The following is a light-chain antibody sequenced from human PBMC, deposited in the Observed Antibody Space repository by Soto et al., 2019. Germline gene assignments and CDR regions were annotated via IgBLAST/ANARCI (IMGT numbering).Light chain of an antibody. CDR2: EVS. V-gene: IGLV2-14*01. CDR3: SSYTGSNTLEI. J-gene: IGLJ1*01. CDR1: SSDIGSHDY. Sequence: QSAPTQPASVSGSPGQSITISCTGTSSDIGSHDYVSWYQQHPGKAPKLMIYEVSNRPSGVSNRFSGSKSGNTASLTISGLQAEDEADYYCSSYTGSNTLEIFGTGTKLTVL.